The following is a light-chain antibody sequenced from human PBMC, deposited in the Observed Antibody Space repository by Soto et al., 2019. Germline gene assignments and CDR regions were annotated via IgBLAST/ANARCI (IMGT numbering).Light chain of an antibody. CDR1: QSIKIW. CDR3: QQYNNYWT. V-gene: IGKV1-5*03. CDR2: KAS. J-gene: IGKJ1*01. Sequence: IQMSQSPFTLSASVGDRVTITSRASQSIKIWLAWYQQKPGRAPKLLIYKASTLESGVPSRFSGSGSATEFTLTISSLQPDDFATYYCQQYNNYWTFGQGTKVDI.